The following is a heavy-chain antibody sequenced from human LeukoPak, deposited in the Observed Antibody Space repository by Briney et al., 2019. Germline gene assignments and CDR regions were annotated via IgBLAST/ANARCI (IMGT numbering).Heavy chain of an antibody. D-gene: IGHD3-10*01. CDR3: AKADRGAINDAFDI. J-gene: IGHJ3*02. V-gene: IGHV3-53*01. Sequence: GGSLRLSCAASGFTVSSNYMSWVRQAPGKGLEWVSVIYSGGSTYYADSVKGRFTISRDSSKNALYLQMNSLRAEDTAVYYCAKADRGAINDAFDIWGQGTMVTVSS. CDR2: IYSGGST. CDR1: GFTVSSNY.